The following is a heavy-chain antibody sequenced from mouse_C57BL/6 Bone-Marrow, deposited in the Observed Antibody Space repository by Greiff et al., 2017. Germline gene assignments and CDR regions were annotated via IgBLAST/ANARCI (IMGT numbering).Heavy chain of an antibody. J-gene: IGHJ4*01. V-gene: IGHV1-82*01. CDR3: ARFTLSSYAMDY. CDR1: GYAFSSSW. Sequence: QVQLQQSGPELVKPGASVKISCKASGYAFSSSWMNWVKQRPGQGLEWIGRIYPGDGDTNYNGKFKGKATLTADKSSSTAYMQLSSLTSEDSAVYFCARFTLSSYAMDYWGQGTSVTVSS. D-gene: IGHD1-1*02. CDR2: IYPGDGDT.